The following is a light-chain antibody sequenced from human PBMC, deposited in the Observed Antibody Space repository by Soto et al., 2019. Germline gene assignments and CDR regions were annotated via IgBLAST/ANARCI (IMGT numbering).Light chain of an antibody. CDR2: RAS. V-gene: IGKV1-5*03. CDR3: QQYKSYPLT. J-gene: IGKJ1*01. CDR1: QSIISW. Sequence: DIQMTQSPSTLSAFVGDRVTITCRASQSIISWLAWYQQKPGKAPKLLLYRASSLQSGVSSMFSGSGSGTEFPLTIASLQPDDCATYYCQQYKSYPLTFGQGTKVEVK.